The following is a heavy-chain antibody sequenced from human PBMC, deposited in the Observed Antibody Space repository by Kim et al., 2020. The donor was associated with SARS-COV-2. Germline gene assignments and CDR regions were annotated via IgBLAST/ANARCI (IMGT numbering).Heavy chain of an antibody. J-gene: IGHJ3*02. CDR2: IYHSGST. CDR3: VRVGYSYGLDVFDM. V-gene: IGHV4-4*02. CDR1: GDSITRSNW. Sequence: SETLSLTCAISGDSITRSNWWSWVRQPPGKGLEWIGEIYHSGSTNYNPSLKSRVTISVDKSKNQFSVKLTSVTAADTAVYYCVRVGYSYGLDVFDMWGQGTMVTVSS. D-gene: IGHD5-18*01.